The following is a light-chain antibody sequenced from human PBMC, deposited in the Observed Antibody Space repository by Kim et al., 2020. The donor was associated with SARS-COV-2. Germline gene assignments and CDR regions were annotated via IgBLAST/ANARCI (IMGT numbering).Light chain of an antibody. J-gene: IGLJ2*01. CDR2: DNN. CDR3: GTWDSSLSAVV. V-gene: IGLV1-51*01. Sequence: GQKVTISCSGSSSNIGNNYVSWYQQLPGTAPKLLIYDNNQRPSGIPDRFSGSKSGTSATLGITGLQTGDEADYYCGTWDSSLSAVVFGGGTHLTVL. CDR1: SSNIGNNY.